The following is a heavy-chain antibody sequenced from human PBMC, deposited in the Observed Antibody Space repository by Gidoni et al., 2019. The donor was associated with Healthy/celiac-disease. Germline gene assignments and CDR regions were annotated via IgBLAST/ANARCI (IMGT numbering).Heavy chain of an antibody. CDR1: GGSISSGGYS. V-gene: IGHV4-30-2*01. Sequence: QLQLQESASGLVKPSQTLSLTRAVSGGSISSGGYSWSWIRQPPGKGLEWIGYIYHSGSTYYNPSIKSRVTISVDRSKNQFSLKLSSVTAADTAVYYCARRDREVDIWGQGTMVTVSS. CDR2: IYHSGST. D-gene: IGHD1-26*01. J-gene: IGHJ3*02. CDR3: ARRDREVDI.